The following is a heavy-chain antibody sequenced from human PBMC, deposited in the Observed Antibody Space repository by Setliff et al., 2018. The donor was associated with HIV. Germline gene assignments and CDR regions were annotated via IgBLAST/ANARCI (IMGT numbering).Heavy chain of an antibody. Sequence: SETLSLTCSVSGGSLSRGDYYCHWIRQAPGKGLEWIGSIYHSGRPWYNPSLKRRVTMSVDTSKNKVSLKLSSVTAADTASYYGAGDQGIVATTRGMDVWGKGTTVTGSS. J-gene: IGHJ6*03. CDR2: IYHSGRP. CDR1: GGSLSRGDYY. D-gene: IGHD1-7*01. CDR3: AGDQGIVATTRGMDV. V-gene: IGHV4-39*07.